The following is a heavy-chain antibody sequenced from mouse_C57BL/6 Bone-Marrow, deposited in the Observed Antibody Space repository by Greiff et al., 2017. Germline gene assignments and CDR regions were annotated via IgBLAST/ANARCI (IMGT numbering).Heavy chain of an antibody. CDR1: GFNIKDYY. J-gene: IGHJ3*01. CDR2: IDPEDGDT. D-gene: IGHD1-1*01. V-gene: IGHV14-1*01. CDR3: TANYYGSPWFAY. Sequence: VQLQQSGAELVRPGASVKLSCTASGFNIKDYYMHWVKQRPEQGLEWIGRIDPEDGDTEYAPKFQGKATMTADPSSNTADLQLSSLTSEDTAVYYCTANYYGSPWFAYWGQGTLVTVSA.